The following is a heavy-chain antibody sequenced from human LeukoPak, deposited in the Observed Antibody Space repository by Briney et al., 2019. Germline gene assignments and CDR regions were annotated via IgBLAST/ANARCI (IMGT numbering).Heavy chain of an antibody. V-gene: IGHV3-9*02. CDR1: GFTSADYA. D-gene: IGHD3-10*01. Sequence: GGSLRLSCAASGFTSADYAMHWVRPAPGKGLEWVSGIRWNSGSIGYADSVKGRFTISRDNAKNSLYLQMNSLRAEDTALYYCAKDMGRITAGSAFDIWGQGTMVTVSS. J-gene: IGHJ3*02. CDR3: AKDMGRITAGSAFDI. CDR2: IRWNSGSI.